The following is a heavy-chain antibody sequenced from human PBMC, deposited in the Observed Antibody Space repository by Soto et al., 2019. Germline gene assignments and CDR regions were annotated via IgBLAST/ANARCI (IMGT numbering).Heavy chain of an antibody. V-gene: IGHV1-69*01. CDR1: GGSFSGYY. CDR2: IXPXFGTX. J-gene: IGHJ3*02. D-gene: IGHD1-26*01. Sequence: TCAVYGGSFSGYYWSWIRQPPGQGLEWMGGIXPXFGTXNXXXXXXGRVTITADESTSTAYMQLSSLRSEDKAVYYCARVVGATTAVAFDIWGQGTMVT. CDR3: ARVVGATTAVAFDI.